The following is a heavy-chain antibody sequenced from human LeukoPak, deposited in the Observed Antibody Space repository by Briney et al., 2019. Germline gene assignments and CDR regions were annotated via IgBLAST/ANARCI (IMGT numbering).Heavy chain of an antibody. V-gene: IGHV1-46*01. CDR3: ARDEVAGTYYFDN. CDR1: GYTFTAYY. J-gene: IGHJ4*02. D-gene: IGHD6-19*01. Sequence: ASVKVSCKASGYTFTAYYMHWVRQAPGQGLEWMGIINPSGGSTSYPQKFQGRVTMTRDTSTSTVYMELSSLRSEDTAVYFCARDEVAGTYYFDNWGQGTLVTVSS. CDR2: INPSGGST.